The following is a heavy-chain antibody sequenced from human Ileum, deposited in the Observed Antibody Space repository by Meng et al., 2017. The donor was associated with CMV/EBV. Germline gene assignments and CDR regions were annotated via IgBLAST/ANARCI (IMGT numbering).Heavy chain of an antibody. CDR1: GASISSSSFY. Sequence: SETLSLTCTVSGASISSSSFYWAWIRQPPGKGLEWIGSIFYTGSSYSNPSLKSRVTIFVDTSKNYFSLKLSSVTAADAAVYYCGRHSSQQVEPDSWGQGTLVTVSS. CDR3: GRHSSQQVEPDS. CDR2: IFYTGSS. V-gene: IGHV4-39*01. D-gene: IGHD6-13*01. J-gene: IGHJ4*02.